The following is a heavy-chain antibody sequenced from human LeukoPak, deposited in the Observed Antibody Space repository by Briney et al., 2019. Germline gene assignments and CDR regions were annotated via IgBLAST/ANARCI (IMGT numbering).Heavy chain of an antibody. V-gene: IGHV4-34*01. CDR1: GGSFSANY. D-gene: IGHD3-9*01. J-gene: IGHJ4*02. CDR2: IYPSGAT. CDR3: AGYQFWFQNDV. Sequence: PSETLSHTCAVSGGSFSANYWSWIRQPPGGGLEWIAEIYPSGATQYNPSLTGRVTISADRSKSQFSLRLSSVTAADTAVYYCAGYQFWFQNDVWGQGTLVTVSS.